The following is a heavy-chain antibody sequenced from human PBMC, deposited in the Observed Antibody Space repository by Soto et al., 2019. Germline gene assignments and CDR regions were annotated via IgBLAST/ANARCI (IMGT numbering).Heavy chain of an antibody. J-gene: IGHJ6*02. CDR2: IYWDDAK. D-gene: IGHD3-9*01. V-gene: IGHV2-5*02. CDR1: GISLTNSGVG. CDR3: AQMDFDLSGMDV. Sequence: QITLTESGPTLVKPTQTLTLTCTFSGISLTNSGVGVSWIRQPPGKALEWLAVIYWDDAKHFSPSQKSRLTITKDTSKNQVVLTMTNMDSVDTATYFCAQMDFDLSGMDVWGQGTKVIVYS.